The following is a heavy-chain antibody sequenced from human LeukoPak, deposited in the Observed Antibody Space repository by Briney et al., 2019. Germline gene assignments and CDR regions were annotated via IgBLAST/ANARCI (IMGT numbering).Heavy chain of an antibody. CDR2: IIPIFGTA. CDR1: GGTFSSYA. CDR3: ARDPFTDYYYYMDV. Sequence: ASVKVSCKASGGTFSSYAISWVRQAPGQGLEWMGKIIPIFGTANYAQKFQGRVTITTDESTSTAYMELSSLRSEDTAVYYCARDPFTDYYYYMDVWGKGNTVTVSS. J-gene: IGHJ6*03. V-gene: IGHV1-69*05.